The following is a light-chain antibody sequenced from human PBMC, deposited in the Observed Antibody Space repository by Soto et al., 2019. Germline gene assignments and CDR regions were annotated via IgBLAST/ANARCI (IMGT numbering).Light chain of an antibody. CDR2: DVS. J-gene: IGLJ1*01. V-gene: IGLV2-14*01. Sequence: QSALTQPASVSGSPGQSITISCTGTSSDDGGYNYVSWYQQHPGKAPKLMIYDVSNRPSGVSNRFSGSKSGNTASLTISGLQADDEADYYCSSYTSSSFYVFGTGTKVTVL. CDR1: SSDDGGYNY. CDR3: SSYTSSSFYV.